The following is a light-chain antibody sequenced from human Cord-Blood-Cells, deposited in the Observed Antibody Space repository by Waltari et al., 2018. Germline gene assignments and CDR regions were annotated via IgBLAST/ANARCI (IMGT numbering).Light chain of an antibody. V-gene: IGLV1-44*01. CDR3: AAWEDSLNGWV. CDR2: SNN. CDR1: SSNIGSNT. J-gene: IGLJ3*02. Sequence: QSVLTQPPSASGTPGQRVTISCSGSSSNIGSNTVNWYQQHPGTAPQLLIYSNNQRPSGVPDRFSYSKSGASASLAISGLQSEDEADYYCAAWEDSLNGWVFGGGTKLTVL.